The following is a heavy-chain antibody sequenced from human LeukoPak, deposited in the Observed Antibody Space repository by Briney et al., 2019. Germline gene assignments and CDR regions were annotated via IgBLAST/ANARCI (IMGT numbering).Heavy chain of an antibody. D-gene: IGHD5-18*01. CDR1: GFTFSSYA. CDR3: ASGREVDTALVRPIYFDY. Sequence: GGSLRLSCAASGFTFSSYAMSWVRQAPGKGLEWVSVISGSGGSTSYADSVKGRFTISRDNFKNTLYLQMNSLKADDTAVYYCASGREVDTALVRPIYFDYWGQGTLVTVSS. J-gene: IGHJ4*02. V-gene: IGHV3-23*01. CDR2: ISGSGGST.